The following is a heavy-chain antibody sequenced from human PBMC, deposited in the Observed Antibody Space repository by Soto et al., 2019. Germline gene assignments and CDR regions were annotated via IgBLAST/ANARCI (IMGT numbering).Heavy chain of an antibody. D-gene: IGHD2-2*01. J-gene: IGHJ3*02. Sequence: SGPTLVKPTQTLTLTCTFSGFSLSTSGVGVGWIRQPPGKALEWLALIYWDDDKRYSPSLKSRLTITKDTSKNQVVLTMTNMDPVDTATYYCARLPADCSSTSCPRGDAFDIWGQGTMVTVSS. CDR2: IYWDDDK. CDR1: GFSLSTSGVG. CDR3: ARLPADCSSTSCPRGDAFDI. V-gene: IGHV2-5*02.